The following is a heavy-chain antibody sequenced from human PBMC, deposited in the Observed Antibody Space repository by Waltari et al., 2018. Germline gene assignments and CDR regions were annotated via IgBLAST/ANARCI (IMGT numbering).Heavy chain of an antibody. V-gene: IGHV4-38-2*01. J-gene: IGHJ4*02. CDR1: VSSSTRGYY. CDR3: ASWGILTGYFDY. CDR2: IYHSGST. D-gene: IGHD3-9*01. Sequence: QLHLQEPGPGLVKPSEPLSFPSPVSVSSSTRGYYGGWIRQPPGKGLEWIGSIYHSGSTYYNPSLKSRVTISVDTSKNQFSLKLSSVTAADTAVYYCASWGILTGYFDYWGQGTLVTVSS.